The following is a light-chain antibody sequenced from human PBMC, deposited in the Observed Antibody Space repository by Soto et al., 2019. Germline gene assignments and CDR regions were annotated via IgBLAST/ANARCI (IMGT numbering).Light chain of an antibody. Sequence: SVLTQPPSVSGAPGQRVTISCTGSSSNIGAGYDVHWYQQLPGTAPKLLIYGNSNRPSGVPDRFSGSKSGTSASLAITGLQAEDEAYYDCQSYDSSLSGSKVFGTVSKVTVL. CDR3: QSYDSSLSGSKV. J-gene: IGLJ1*01. V-gene: IGLV1-40*01. CDR1: SSNIGAGYD. CDR2: GNS.